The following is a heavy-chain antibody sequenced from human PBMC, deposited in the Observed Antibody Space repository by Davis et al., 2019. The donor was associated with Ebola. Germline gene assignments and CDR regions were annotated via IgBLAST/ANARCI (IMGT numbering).Heavy chain of an antibody. J-gene: IGHJ5*02. CDR1: GGSISSYY. V-gene: IGHV4-59*01. CDR2: IYYSGST. D-gene: IGHD5-18*01. Sequence: MPSETLSLTCTVSGGSISSYYWSWIRQPPGKGLEWIGYIYYSGSTNYNPSLKSRVTISVDTSKNQFSLKLSSVTAADTAVYYRARTHTAMVTTNWFDPWGQGTLVTVSS. CDR3: ARTHTAMVTTNWFDP.